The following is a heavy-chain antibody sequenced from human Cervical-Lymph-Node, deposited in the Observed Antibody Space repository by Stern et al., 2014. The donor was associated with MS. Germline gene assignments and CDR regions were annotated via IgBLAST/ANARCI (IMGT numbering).Heavy chain of an antibody. Sequence: VQLVESGAEVKTPGASVKVSCKASGYTFTSNGISWVRQAPGQGLEWMGWISAYNGNTNYAQKVQDRVTMTTDTSTSTAYMELRSLRSDDTAVYYCARDHGEWPNFDYWGQGTLVTVSS. J-gene: IGHJ4*02. CDR1: GYTFTSNG. D-gene: IGHD3-3*01. CDR2: ISAYNGNT. CDR3: ARDHGEWPNFDY. V-gene: IGHV1-18*01.